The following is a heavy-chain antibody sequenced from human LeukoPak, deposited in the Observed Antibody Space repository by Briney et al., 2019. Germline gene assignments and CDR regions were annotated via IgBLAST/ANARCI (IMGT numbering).Heavy chain of an antibody. V-gene: IGHV3-23*01. CDR1: GFTFSSYA. Sequence: GGSLRLSCAASGFTFSSYAMSWVRQAPGKGLEWVSAISGSGGSTYYADSVKGRFTISRDNSKNTLYLQMNSLRAEDMAVYYCAKAPTLIVVVPAAAFDYWGQGTLVTVSS. CDR2: ISGSGGST. J-gene: IGHJ4*02. CDR3: AKAPTLIVVVPAAAFDY. D-gene: IGHD2-2*01.